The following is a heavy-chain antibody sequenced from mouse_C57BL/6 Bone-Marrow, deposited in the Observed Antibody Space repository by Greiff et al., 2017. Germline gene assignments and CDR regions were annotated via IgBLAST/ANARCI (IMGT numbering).Heavy chain of an antibody. CDR3: ARGGGYDPFDY. Sequence: QVQLKQSGAELVRPGTSVKVSCKASGYAFTNYLIEWVKQRPGQGLEWIGVINPGSGGTNYNEKFKGKATLTADKSSSTAYMQLSSLTSEDSAVYFCARGGGYDPFDYWGQGTTLTVSS. D-gene: IGHD2-2*01. CDR1: GYAFTNYL. J-gene: IGHJ2*01. V-gene: IGHV1-54*01. CDR2: INPGSGGT.